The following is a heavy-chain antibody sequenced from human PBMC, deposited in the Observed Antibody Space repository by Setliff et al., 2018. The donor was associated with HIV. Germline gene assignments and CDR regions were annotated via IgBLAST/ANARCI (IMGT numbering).Heavy chain of an antibody. CDR3: ARDVGRDGYCFDH. CDR2: ISAHNGRI. J-gene: IGHJ4*02. V-gene: IGHV1-18*04. Sequence: ASVKVSCKASGGTFRSHEISWVRQAPGQGLEWMGWISAHNGRINYAQKFQGRVTMTTDRSTSTAYMELRSLRSEDTAVYYCARDVGRDGYCFDHWGQGTLVTVSS. D-gene: IGHD5-12*01. CDR1: GGTFRSHE.